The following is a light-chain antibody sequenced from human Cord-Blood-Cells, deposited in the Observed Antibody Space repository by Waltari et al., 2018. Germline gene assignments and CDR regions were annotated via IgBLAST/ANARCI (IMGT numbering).Light chain of an antibody. CDR2: GAS. Sequence: EIVLTQTPGTLSLSPEERATLSCRASQSVSSSYLAWYQQKPGQAPRLLIYGASSRATGIPDRFSGSGSGTDFTLTISRLEPEDFAVYYCQQYGSSPVTFGQGTKLEIK. J-gene: IGKJ2*01. CDR1: QSVSSSY. CDR3: QQYGSSPVT. V-gene: IGKV3-20*01.